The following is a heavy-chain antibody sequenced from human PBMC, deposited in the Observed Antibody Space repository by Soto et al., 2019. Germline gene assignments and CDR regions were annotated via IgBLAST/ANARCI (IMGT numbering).Heavy chain of an antibody. J-gene: IGHJ4*02. Sequence: QMQLVQSGAEVKKPGSSVKVSCKASGGTFSSYTITWVRQAPGQWLEWMGGITPMFGTPNYAQRFRGRVTITADESTSTAYMELSSLRSEDTAMYFCARDGTLYDSRAYYYLYWGQGTLVTVSS. CDR2: ITPMFGTP. V-gene: IGHV1-69*01. CDR1: GGTFSSYT. D-gene: IGHD3-22*01. CDR3: ARDGTLYDSRAYYYLY.